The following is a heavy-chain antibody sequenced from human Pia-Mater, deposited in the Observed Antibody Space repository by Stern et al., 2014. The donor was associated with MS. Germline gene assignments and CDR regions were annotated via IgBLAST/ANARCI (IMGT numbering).Heavy chain of an antibody. V-gene: IGHV1-2*02. CDR1: GYIFTGYY. Sequence: VQLVESGAEVKKPGASVKVSCKTSGYIFTGYYIHSVRQAPGQGLEWMAWINPNTGGTKYAQKIQGRVTMSRDTAISTADVELSSLTSDDTAVYYCARDQRGITIFGVVTDYYYLGMDVWGQGTTVTVSS. CDR3: ARDQRGITIFGVVTDYYYLGMDV. CDR2: INPNTGGT. J-gene: IGHJ6*02. D-gene: IGHD3-3*01.